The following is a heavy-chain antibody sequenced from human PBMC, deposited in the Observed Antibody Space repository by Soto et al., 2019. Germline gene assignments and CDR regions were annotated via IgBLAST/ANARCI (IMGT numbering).Heavy chain of an antibody. V-gene: IGHV4-4*02. D-gene: IGHD2-8*02. J-gene: IGHJ6*02. CDR3: ATREMRTGGPV. CDR2: ISLNGDI. CDR1: GGSIRSGHW. Sequence: QVQLRESGPGLVESSGTLSLTCAVYGGSIRSGHWWTWVRQSPGKGLEWIGEISLNGDINYSPSLQTRVTVSIDVSRNRLSPRLTSVTAADTAVYSWATREMRTGGPVWGPGTMVAVSS.